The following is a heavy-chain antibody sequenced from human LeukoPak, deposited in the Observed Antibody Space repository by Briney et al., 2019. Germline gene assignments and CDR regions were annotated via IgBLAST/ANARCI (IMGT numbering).Heavy chain of an antibody. D-gene: IGHD1-26*01. Sequence: GGSLRLSCAASGFTFSDHYMDWVRQAPGKGLEWVGRTRTKANSYTTEYAASVKGRFNISRDDSKNSLYLQMNSLKTEDTAVYYCARVGRYFDAFDIWGQGTMVTVSS. V-gene: IGHV3-72*01. J-gene: IGHJ3*02. CDR2: TRTKANSYTT. CDR3: ARVGRYFDAFDI. CDR1: GFTFSDHY.